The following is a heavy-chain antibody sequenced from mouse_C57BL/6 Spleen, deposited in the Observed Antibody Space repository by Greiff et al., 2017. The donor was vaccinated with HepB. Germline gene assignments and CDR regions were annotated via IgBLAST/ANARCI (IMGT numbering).Heavy chain of an antibody. CDR2: IDPNSGGT. J-gene: IGHJ4*01. V-gene: IGHV1-72*01. Sequence: QVQLKQPGAELVKPGASVKLSCKASGYTFTSYWMHWVKQRPGRGLEWIGRIDPNSGGTKYNEKFKSKATLTVDKPSSTAYMQLSSLTSEDSAVYYCARSDYDYDRELGYAMDYWGQGTSVTVSS. D-gene: IGHD2-4*01. CDR3: ARSDYDYDRELGYAMDY. CDR1: GYTFTSYW.